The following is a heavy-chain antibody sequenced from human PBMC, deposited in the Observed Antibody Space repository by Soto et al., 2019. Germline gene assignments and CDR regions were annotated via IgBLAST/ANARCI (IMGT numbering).Heavy chain of an antibody. CDR3: AREYNWNSIYYGMDV. D-gene: IGHD1-7*01. CDR1: GGTFSSYA. J-gene: IGHJ6*02. Sequence: QVQLVQSGAEVKKPGSSVKVSCKASGGTFSSYAISWVRQAPGQGLEWVGGIIPIFGTPNYAQKFQGRVTITAGESTSTVYMELSSLRSEDTAVFYFAREYNWNSIYYGMDVWGQGTTVTVSS. V-gene: IGHV1-69*01. CDR2: IIPIFGTP.